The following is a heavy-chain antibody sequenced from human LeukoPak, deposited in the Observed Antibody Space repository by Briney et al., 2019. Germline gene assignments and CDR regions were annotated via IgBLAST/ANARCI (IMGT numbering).Heavy chain of an antibody. V-gene: IGHV4-31*03. D-gene: IGHD3-10*01. Sequence: PSETLSLTCTVSGGSISNGGYSWSWNRQLPGKGLEWIGYIYYSGNTYYNPSLKSRVVISVDTSKNQFSLKLSSVTAADTAVYYCANYASGSYRFDPWGQGTLVTVSS. CDR2: IYYSGNT. CDR1: GGSISNGGYS. J-gene: IGHJ5*02. CDR3: ANYASGSYRFDP.